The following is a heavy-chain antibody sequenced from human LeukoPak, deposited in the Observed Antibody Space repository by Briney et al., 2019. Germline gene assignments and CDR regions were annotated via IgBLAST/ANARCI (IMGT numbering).Heavy chain of an antibody. D-gene: IGHD4-17*01. Sequence: GGSLRLSCGASGFSFISYGMHWVRRAPGKGLEWVGVISDDGRSKDYADSVKGRFTISRDNSKDTLYLQMNSLRAEDTAVYYCAKRPSDYGDYVSYFDHWGQGTLVTVSS. CDR1: GFSFISYG. V-gene: IGHV3-30*18. J-gene: IGHJ4*02. CDR3: AKRPSDYGDYVSYFDH. CDR2: ISDDGRSK.